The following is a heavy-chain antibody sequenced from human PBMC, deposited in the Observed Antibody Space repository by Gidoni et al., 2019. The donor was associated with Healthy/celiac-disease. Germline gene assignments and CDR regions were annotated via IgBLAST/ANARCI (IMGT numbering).Heavy chain of an antibody. V-gene: IGHV3-21*01. D-gene: IGHD4-17*01. CDR3: ARDGHESGDFDI. Sequence: EVQLVESGGGLVKPGGSLRLSCAASGFTFSSYSMNWVRQAPGKGLELFSSISRSSSYIDYADSLKGRFTISRDNAKNSLYLKMNSLRAEDTAVYYCARDGHESGDFDIWGQGTMVTVSS. CDR1: GFTFSSYS. CDR2: ISRSSSYI. J-gene: IGHJ3*02.